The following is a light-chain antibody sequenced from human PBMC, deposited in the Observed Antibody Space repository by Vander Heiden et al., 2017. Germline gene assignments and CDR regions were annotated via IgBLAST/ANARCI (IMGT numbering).Light chain of an antibody. Sequence: DIQMTQSPSSLSASVGDRVTITCQASQDINNYLNWFQQKAGKAPKLLIYDVSNLETGVPSRFRGSPSGTDFTFPIRGLQPEDVSTYFCQQYDYIPRALRFGGGTKVEI. J-gene: IGKJ4*02. CDR2: DVS. CDR1: QDINNY. V-gene: IGKV1-33*01. CDR3: QQYDYIPRALR.